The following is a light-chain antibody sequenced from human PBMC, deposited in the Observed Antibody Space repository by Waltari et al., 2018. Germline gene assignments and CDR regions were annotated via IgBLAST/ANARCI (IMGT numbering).Light chain of an antibody. CDR2: AAS. CDR3: QQSFTTTRT. V-gene: IGKV1-39*01. J-gene: IGKJ1*01. CDR1: HSISTY. Sequence: DVQMTQSPSSLSASVGDRVTITCRASHSISTYLNWYQRKPGKAPNVLIYAASSLHSGVPSRFSGSGSGTDFTLTISSLQPEDFATYYCQQSFTTTRTFGQGTKVVIK.